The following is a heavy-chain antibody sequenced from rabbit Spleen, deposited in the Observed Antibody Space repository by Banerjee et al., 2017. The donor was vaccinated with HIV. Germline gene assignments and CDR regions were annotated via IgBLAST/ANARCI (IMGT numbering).Heavy chain of an antibody. V-gene: IGHV1S40*01. CDR1: GVSFSGDSY. J-gene: IGHJ2*01. D-gene: IGHD1-1*01. CDR2: IDTNDGDT. CDR3: ARNYVNAFDP. Sequence: VESGGGLVKPGASLTLTCIASGVSFSGDSYMCWVRQAPGKGLEWIACIDTNDGDTDYANWPKGRFTISKTSSTTVTLQMTSLTAADTATYFCARNYVNAFDPWGQGTLVTVS.